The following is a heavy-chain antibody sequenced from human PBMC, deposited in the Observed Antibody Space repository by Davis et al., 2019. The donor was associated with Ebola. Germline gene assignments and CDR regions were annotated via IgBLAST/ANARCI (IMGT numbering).Heavy chain of an antibody. CDR2: ISYDGSNK. CDR3: ARELYYDYVWGSYRFFDY. V-gene: IGHV3-30*04. CDR1: GFTFSSYA. Sequence: PGGSLRLSCAASGFTFSSYAVHWVRQAPGKGLEWVAVISYDGSNKYYADSVKGRFTISRDNSKNTLYLQMNSLRAEDTAVYYCARELYYDYVWGSYRFFDYWGQGTLVTVSS. D-gene: IGHD3-16*02. J-gene: IGHJ4*02.